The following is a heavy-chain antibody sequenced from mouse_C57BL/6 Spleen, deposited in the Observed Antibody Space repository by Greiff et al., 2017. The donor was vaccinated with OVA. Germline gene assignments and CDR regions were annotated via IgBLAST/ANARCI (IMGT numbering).Heavy chain of an antibody. J-gene: IGHJ2*01. Sequence: QVQLKESGAELVRPGASVKLSCKASGYTFTDYYINWVKQRPGQGLEWIARIYPGSGNTYYNEKFKGKATLTAEKSSSTAYMQLSSLTSEDSAVYFCASEGDTGAYFDYWGQGTTLTVSS. V-gene: IGHV1-76*01. CDR1: GYTFTDYY. D-gene: IGHD3-3*01. CDR3: ASEGDTGAYFDY. CDR2: IYPGSGNT.